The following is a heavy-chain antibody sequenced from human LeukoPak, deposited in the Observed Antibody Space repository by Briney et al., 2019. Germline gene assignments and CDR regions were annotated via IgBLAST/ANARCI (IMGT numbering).Heavy chain of an antibody. V-gene: IGHV4-30-4*08. CDR2: IYYSGST. D-gene: IGHD6-25*01. Sequence: SETLSLTXTVSGGSISSGDYYWSCIRQPPGKGLEWIGYIYYSGSTYYNPSLKSRVTISVDTSKNQFSLKLSSVTAADTAAYYCARAGSGEYFQHWGQGTLVTVSS. CDR1: GGSISSGDYY. CDR3: ARAGSGEYFQH. J-gene: IGHJ1*01.